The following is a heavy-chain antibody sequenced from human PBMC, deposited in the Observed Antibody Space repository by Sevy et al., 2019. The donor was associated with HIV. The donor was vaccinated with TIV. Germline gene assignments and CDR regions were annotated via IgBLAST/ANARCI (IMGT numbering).Heavy chain of an antibody. CDR3: AKHIAYCGGDCYPPLYYFDY. V-gene: IGHV3-23*01. CDR1: GFTFSNYA. D-gene: IGHD2-21*02. Sequence: GGSLRLSCAASGFTFSNYAMGWVRQAPGKGPEWVSAISGSGYSTYYADSVKGRFTISRDKSKNTLYLQINSLRAGDTAVYYCAKHIAYCGGDCYPPLYYFDYWGQGTLVTVSS. J-gene: IGHJ4*02. CDR2: ISGSGYST.